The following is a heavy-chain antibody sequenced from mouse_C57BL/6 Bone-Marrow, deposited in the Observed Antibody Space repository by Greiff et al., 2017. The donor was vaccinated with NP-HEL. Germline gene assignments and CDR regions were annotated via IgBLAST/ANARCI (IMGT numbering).Heavy chain of an antibody. D-gene: IGHD2-5*01. CDR1: GFSLTSYG. CDR2: IWSGGST. J-gene: IGHJ4*01. Sequence: QVQLKESGPGLVQPSQSLSIPCTVSGFSLTSYGVHWVRQSPGKGLEWLGVIWSGGSTAYNAAFISRLSISKDNSKSQVFFKMNSLQADDTAIYYCASYYSNYGAMDYWGQGTSVTVSS. CDR3: ASYYSNYGAMDY. V-gene: IGHV2-2*01.